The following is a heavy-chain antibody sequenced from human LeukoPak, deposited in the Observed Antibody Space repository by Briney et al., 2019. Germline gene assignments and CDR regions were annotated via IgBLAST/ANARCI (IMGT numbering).Heavy chain of an antibody. D-gene: IGHD6-6*01. CDR3: ARDTDSSGKYYYYMDV. J-gene: IGHJ6*03. CDR1: GGSISSDY. V-gene: IGHV4-59*01. Sequence: PSETLSLTCSVSGGSISSDYWGWIRQPPGKGLEWIGYIYYSGSTNYNPSLKSRVTISVDASKSQFSLKLSSVTAADTAVYYCARDTDSSGKYYYYMDVWGKGTTVTVSS. CDR2: IYYSGST.